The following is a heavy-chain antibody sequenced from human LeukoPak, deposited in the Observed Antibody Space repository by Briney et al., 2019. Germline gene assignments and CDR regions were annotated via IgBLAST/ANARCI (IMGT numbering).Heavy chain of an antibody. CDR1: GYTFTSYY. CDR3: ASSNPLAVAGTIDY. V-gene: IGHV1-46*01. J-gene: IGHJ4*02. CDR2: INPSGGST. Sequence: ASVKVSCKASGYTFTSYYMRWVRQAPGQGPEWMGIINPSGGSTSYAQKFQGRVTMTRGTSTSTVYMELSSLRSEDTAVYYCASSNPLAVAGTIDYWGQGTLVTVSS. D-gene: IGHD6-19*01.